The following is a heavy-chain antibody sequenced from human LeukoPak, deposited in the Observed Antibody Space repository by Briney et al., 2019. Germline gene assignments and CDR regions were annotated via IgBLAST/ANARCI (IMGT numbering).Heavy chain of an antibody. CDR1: GYTFPSYY. CDR3: ARLYASSSKVRFDP. CDR2: INPSGGTT. V-gene: IGHV1-46*01. J-gene: IGHJ5*02. Sequence: ASVKVSCKASGYTFPSYYIYWVRQAPGQGLEGMGIINPSGGTTSNAKKFQGRVTMTSDPSTSTVYMELSSLRFEHPAVYYCARLYASSSKVRFDPWGQGTLVTVSS. D-gene: IGHD6-6*01.